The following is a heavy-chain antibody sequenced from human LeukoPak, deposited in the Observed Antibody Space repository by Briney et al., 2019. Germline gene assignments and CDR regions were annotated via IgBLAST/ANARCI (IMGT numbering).Heavy chain of an antibody. CDR3: AKDLWIALTGPRFDY. CDR2: ISWNSGSI. J-gene: IGHJ4*02. Sequence: PGRSLRLSCAASGFTFDDYAMRWVRQAPGKGLEWVSGISWNSGSIGYADSVRGRFTISRDNSINTLYLQMDSLRAEDTAVYYCAKDLWIALTGPRFDYWGQGTLVTVSS. CDR1: GFTFDDYA. V-gene: IGHV3-9*01. D-gene: IGHD6-19*01.